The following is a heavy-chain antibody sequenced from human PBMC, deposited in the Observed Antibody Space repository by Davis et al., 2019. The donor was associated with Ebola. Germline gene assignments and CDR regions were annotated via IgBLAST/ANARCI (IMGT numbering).Heavy chain of an antibody. CDR1: GYTFTSYG. V-gene: IGHV1-18*04. CDR2: ISAYNGNT. CDR3: ARDFWVLGDIVVVPAALDY. J-gene: IGHJ4*02. D-gene: IGHD2-2*01. Sequence: ASVKVSCKASGYTFTSYGISWVRQAPGQGLEWMGWISAYNGNTNYAQKLQGRVTMTTDTSTSTAYMELRSLRSDDTAVYYCARDFWVLGDIVVVPAALDYWGQGTLVTVSS.